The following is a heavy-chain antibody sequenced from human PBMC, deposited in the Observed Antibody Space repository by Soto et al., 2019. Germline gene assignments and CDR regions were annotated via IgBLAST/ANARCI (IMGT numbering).Heavy chain of an antibody. CDR3: ARLYSSGWNKSPWAFDI. V-gene: IGHV3-64*01. CDR1: GFTFSSYA. Sequence: GGSLRLSCAASGFTFSSYAMHWVRQAPGKGLEYVSAISSNGGSTYYANSVKGRFTISRDNSKNTLYLQMGSLRAEDMAVYYCARLYSSGWNKSPWAFDIWGQGTMVTVSS. CDR2: ISSNGGST. J-gene: IGHJ3*02. D-gene: IGHD6-19*01.